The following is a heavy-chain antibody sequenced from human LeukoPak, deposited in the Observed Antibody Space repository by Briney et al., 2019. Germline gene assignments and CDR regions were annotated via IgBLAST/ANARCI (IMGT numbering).Heavy chain of an antibody. CDR3: ARVYSSSPGDAFDI. J-gene: IGHJ3*02. CDR1: GFTFSSYW. CDR2: IKQDGSEK. Sequence: GGSLRLSCAASGFTFSSYWMSWVRQAPGKGLEWVANIKQDGSEKYYVDSVKGRFTISRDNAKNSLYLQMNSPRAEDTAVYYCARVYSSSPGDAFDIWGQGTMVTVSS. V-gene: IGHV3-7*01. D-gene: IGHD3-22*01.